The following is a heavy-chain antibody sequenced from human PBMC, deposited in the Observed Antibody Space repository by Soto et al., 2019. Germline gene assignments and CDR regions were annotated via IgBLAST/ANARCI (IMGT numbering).Heavy chain of an antibody. J-gene: IGHJ3*02. CDR1: GYTFSSYF. V-gene: IGHV1-46*03. D-gene: IGHD3-10*01. CDR3: TRDASIRGVNSDAFDI. CDR2: INPSGGGT. Sequence: QVQLVQSGAEVKEPGTSVKVSCKASGYTFSSYFMHWVRQAPGRGLEWVGMINPSGGGTSYTQKFQGRVTMTRDTSTSTVYMELSSLRTEDTAFYYCTRDASIRGVNSDAFDIWGQGTMVTVSS.